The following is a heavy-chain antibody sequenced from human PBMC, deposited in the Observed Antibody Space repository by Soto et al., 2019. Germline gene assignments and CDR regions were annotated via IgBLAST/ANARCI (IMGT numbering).Heavy chain of an antibody. CDR2: IHYSGGT. Sequence: PSETLSLTCSVTGDSIGSYSWSWIRQIRGKGLEWIGYIHYSGGTNYTPSLRSRVTISVESSKNQLSLNLTSLTAADTAVYYCARGGTYGSGVYNWFDPWGQGILVTVSS. CDR3: ARGGTYGSGVYNWFDP. J-gene: IGHJ5*02. CDR1: GDSIGSYS. D-gene: IGHD3-10*01. V-gene: IGHV4-59*01.